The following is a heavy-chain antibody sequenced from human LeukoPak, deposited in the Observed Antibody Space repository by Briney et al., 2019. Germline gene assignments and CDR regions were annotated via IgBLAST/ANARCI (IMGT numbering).Heavy chain of an antibody. CDR3: AELGITMIGGV. J-gene: IGHJ6*04. D-gene: IGHD3-10*02. CDR2: ISSSGSTI. Sequence: GGSRRLSCAASGFTFSSYEMNWVRQAPGKGLEWVSYISSSGSTIYYADSVKGRFTISRDNAKNSLYLQMNSLRAEDTAVYYCAELGITMIGGVWGKGTTVTISS. V-gene: IGHV3-48*03. CDR1: GFTFSSYE.